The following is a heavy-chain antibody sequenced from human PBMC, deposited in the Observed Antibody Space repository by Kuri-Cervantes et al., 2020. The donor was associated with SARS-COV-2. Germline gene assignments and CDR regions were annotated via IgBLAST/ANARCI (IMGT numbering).Heavy chain of an antibody. J-gene: IGHJ4*02. CDR1: GFTFSSYG. D-gene: IGHD1-14*01. CDR2: IRYDGSNK. V-gene: IGHV3-30*02. Sequence: GESLKISCAPSGFTFSSYGMHWVRQAPGKGLEWVAFIRYDGSNKYYADSVKGRFTISRDNSKNTLYLQMNSLRAEDTAVYYCAKDRSNPRLPYTGTFDYWGQGTLVTVSS. CDR3: AKDRSNPRLPYTGTFDY.